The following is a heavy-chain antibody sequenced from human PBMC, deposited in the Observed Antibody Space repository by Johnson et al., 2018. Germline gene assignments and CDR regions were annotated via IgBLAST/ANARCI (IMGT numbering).Heavy chain of an antibody. V-gene: IGHV4-34*01. J-gene: IGHJ6*03. D-gene: IGHD4-23*01. CDR2: INHSGST. CDR1: GGSFSGYY. CDR3: ARGRRVVTPAEYYYDYRDV. Sequence: VQLVESGPGLVKPSETLSLTCAVYGGSFSGYYWSWIRQPPGKGLEWIGEINHSGSTNYNPSLKSRVTISVDTSKNRFSLKLSSVTAADTAVYYCARGRRVVTPAEYYYDYRDVWGKGTTVTVSS.